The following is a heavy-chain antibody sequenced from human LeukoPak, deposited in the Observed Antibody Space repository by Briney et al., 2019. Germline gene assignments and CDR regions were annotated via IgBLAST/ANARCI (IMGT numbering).Heavy chain of an antibody. CDR1: GGSISSSSHY. J-gene: IGHJ6*03. D-gene: IGHD6-13*01. V-gene: IGHV4-39*07. CDR2: IYYSGST. Sequence: PSETLSLTCTVSGGSISSSSHYWGWIRQPPGKGLEWIGSIYYSGSTYYNPSLKSRVTISVDTSKNQLSLKLSSVTAADTAVYYCARVADSYYYYMDVWGKGTTVTVSS. CDR3: ARVADSYYYYMDV.